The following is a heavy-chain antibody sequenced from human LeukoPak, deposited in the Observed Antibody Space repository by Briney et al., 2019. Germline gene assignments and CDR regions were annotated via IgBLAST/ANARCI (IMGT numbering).Heavy chain of an antibody. CDR2: ISAYNGNT. CDR3: ARGPGYCSSTSCYSPYYFDY. J-gene: IGHJ4*02. CDR1: GYTFTSYG. V-gene: IGHV1-18*01. D-gene: IGHD2-2*02. Sequence: ASVKVSCKASGYTFTSYGISWVRQAPGQGLEWMGWISAYNGNTNYAQTLQGRVTMTTDTSTSTAYMELRSLRSDDTAVYYCARGPGYCSSTSCYSPYYFDYWGQGTLVTVSS.